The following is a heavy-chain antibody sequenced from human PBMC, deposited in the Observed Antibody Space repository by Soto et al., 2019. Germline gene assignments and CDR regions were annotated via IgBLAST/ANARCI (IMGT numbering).Heavy chain of an antibody. CDR2: IYQSGTT. V-gene: IGHV4-61*01. D-gene: IGHD3-22*01. J-gene: IGHJ4*02. CDR3: ARDSSGRHDY. Sequence: SETLSLTGSVSGGSVRSGSYYWTWIRQPPGEGLEWIGYIYQSGTTNYNASLKSRVTISIDTSKNQFFLKLNSVTAADTAVYYCARDSSGRHDYWGQGTLVTVSS. CDR1: GGSVRSGSYY.